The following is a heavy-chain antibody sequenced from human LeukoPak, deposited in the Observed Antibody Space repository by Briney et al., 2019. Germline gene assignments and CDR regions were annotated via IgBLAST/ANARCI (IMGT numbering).Heavy chain of an antibody. CDR3: ARQGRIRYFDWLSKGGKNYFDY. CDR2: IIHSGGT. J-gene: IGHJ4*02. D-gene: IGHD3-9*01. Sequence: SETLSLTCAVSGESFSGYYWSGIRQPPRKGVEWIREIIHSGGTNYNPSLKSRVTISIDTSKNQFSLTLTSVTAADAALYYCARQGRIRYFDWLSKGGKNYFDYWGQGNLVTVSS. V-gene: IGHV4-34*12. CDR1: GESFSGYY.